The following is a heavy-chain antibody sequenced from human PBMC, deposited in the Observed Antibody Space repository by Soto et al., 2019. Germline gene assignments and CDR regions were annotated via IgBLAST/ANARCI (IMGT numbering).Heavy chain of an antibody. V-gene: IGHV1-2*02. CDR3: ARGGPYDFWSGYYSGVFDY. Sequence: ASVKVSCKVSGYTFTGYYMHWVRQAPGQGLEWMGWINPNSGGTNYAQKFQGRVTMTRDASISTAYMELSRLRSDDTAVYYCARGGPYDFWSGYYSGVFDYWGQGTLVTVSS. J-gene: IGHJ4*02. CDR2: INPNSGGT. D-gene: IGHD3-3*01. CDR1: GYTFTGYY.